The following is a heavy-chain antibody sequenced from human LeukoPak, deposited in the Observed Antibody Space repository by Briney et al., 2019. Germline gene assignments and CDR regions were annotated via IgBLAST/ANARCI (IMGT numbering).Heavy chain of an antibody. D-gene: IGHD2-2*01. CDR3: ARTIVVVPAAIFSGAFDI. Sequence: GESLKISCKGSGHSFTSYWVGWVRQMPGKGLEWMGIIYPGDSDTRYSPSFQGQVTISADKSISTAYLQWSSLKASDTAMYYCARTIVVVPAAIFSGAFDIWGQGTMVTVSS. J-gene: IGHJ3*02. CDR1: GHSFTSYW. V-gene: IGHV5-51*01. CDR2: IYPGDSDT.